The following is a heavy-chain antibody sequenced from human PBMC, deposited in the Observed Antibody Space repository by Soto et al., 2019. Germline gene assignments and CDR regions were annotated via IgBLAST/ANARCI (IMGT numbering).Heavy chain of an antibody. V-gene: IGHV1-2*02. J-gene: IGHJ4*02. CDR1: GYTFTGYY. CDR2: INPNSGGT. CDR3: ARPEYCSGGSCYDFDY. D-gene: IGHD2-15*01. Sequence: ASVKVSCKASGYTFTGYYMHWGRQAPGQGLEWMGWINPNSGGTNYAQKFQGRVTMTRDTSISTAYMELSRLRSDDTAVYYCARPEYCSGGSCYDFDYWGQGTLVTVSS.